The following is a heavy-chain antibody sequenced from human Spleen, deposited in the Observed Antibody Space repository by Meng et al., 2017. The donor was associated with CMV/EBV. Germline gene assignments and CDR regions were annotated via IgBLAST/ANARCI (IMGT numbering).Heavy chain of an antibody. D-gene: IGHD2-2*01. CDR1: GYSFTDDS. J-gene: IGHJ4*02. CDR2: INPSSGGT. V-gene: IGHV1-2*02. Sequence: SGYSFTDDSIHCVRQAPGQGLEWMGWINPSSGGTNYAQKFQGRVTMTRDTSISTAYMELSRLRSDDTAVYYCARIKGRGYCGSSSCKWGQGALVTVSS. CDR3: ARIKGRGYCGSSSCK.